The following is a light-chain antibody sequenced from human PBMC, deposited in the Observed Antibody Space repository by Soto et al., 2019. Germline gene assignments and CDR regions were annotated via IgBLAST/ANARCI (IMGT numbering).Light chain of an antibody. CDR3: QQRSNWWT. J-gene: IGKJ1*01. CDR1: QSVRSDY. Sequence: IVLTQSPGTLSLSPGERATLSCRASQSVRSDYLVWYQYKPGQAPRVLIYGASNRATGIPARFSGSGSGTDFTLTISSLEPEDFAVYYCQQRSNWWTFGQGTKVDNK. CDR2: GAS. V-gene: IGKV3-11*01.